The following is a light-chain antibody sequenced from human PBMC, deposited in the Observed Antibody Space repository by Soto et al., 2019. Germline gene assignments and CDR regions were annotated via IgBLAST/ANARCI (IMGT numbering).Light chain of an antibody. CDR1: QSVSSNY. J-gene: IGKJ1*01. V-gene: IGKV3-20*01. CDR3: QQYGSSPWT. Sequence: ESVLTQSPGTLSLSPGEIATLSCRASQSVSSNYLAWYQQKPGQAPRPLIYGASSRATGIPDRFSGSGAGTDFTLTISRLESEDFAVYYCQQYGSSPWTFGQGTKVDIK. CDR2: GAS.